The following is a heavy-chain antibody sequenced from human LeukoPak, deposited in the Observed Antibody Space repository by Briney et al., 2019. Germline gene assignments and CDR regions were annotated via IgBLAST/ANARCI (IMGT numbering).Heavy chain of an antibody. J-gene: IGHJ5*02. V-gene: IGHV3-33*01. CDR2: IWYDGSNK. CDR1: GFTFSSYG. CDR3: ARDHDSSGYYYKSWFDP. Sequence: PGRSLRLSCAAFGFTFSSYGMHWVRQAPGKGLEWVAVIWYDGSNKYYADSVKGRFTISRDNSKNTLYLQMNSLRAEDTAVYYCARDHDSSGYYYKSWFDPWGQGTLVTVSS. D-gene: IGHD3-22*01.